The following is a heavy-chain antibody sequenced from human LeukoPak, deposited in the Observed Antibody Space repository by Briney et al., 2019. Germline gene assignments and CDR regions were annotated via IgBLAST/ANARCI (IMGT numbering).Heavy chain of an antibody. CDR3: ASDMGQYYDSSGYYSWYFDL. CDR1: GGSISSHY. CDR2: VDNSGST. J-gene: IGHJ2*01. D-gene: IGHD3-22*01. Sequence: PSETLSLTCTFTGGSISSHYWSWIRQPPGKGLEWIGHVDNSGSTNYNPSLRSRVTMSLDTSKNQFSLKVNTVTAADTAVYYCASDMGQYYDSSGYYSWYFDLWGRGTLVTVSS. V-gene: IGHV4-59*11.